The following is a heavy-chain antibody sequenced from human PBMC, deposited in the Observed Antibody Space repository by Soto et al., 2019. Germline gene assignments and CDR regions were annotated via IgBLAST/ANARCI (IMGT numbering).Heavy chain of an antibody. CDR1: GHNFNRNG. CDR2: ISYDGSNE. V-gene: IGHV3-30*18. CDR3: AKDREQQLVRFNYYYGMDV. D-gene: IGHD6-13*01. Sequence: GGSLRLSCEASGHNFNRNGMHWVRQAPGKGLEWVALISYDGSNEFYTDSVKGRFTISRDNLKNTLYLQMNSLRPEDTAVYYCAKDREQQLVRFNYYYGMDVWGQGTTVTVSS. J-gene: IGHJ6*02.